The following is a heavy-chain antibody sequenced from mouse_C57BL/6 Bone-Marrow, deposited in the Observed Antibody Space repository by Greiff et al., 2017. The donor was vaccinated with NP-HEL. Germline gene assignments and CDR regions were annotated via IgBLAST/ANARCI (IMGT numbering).Heavy chain of an antibody. CDR3: TRSYYYGSSTSYFDY. CDR2: ISSGGDYI. CDR1: GFTFSSYA. D-gene: IGHD1-1*01. J-gene: IGHJ2*01. Sequence: DVMLVESGEGLVKPGGSLKLSCAASGFTFSSYAMSWVRQTPEKRLEWVAYISSGGDYIYYADTVKGRFTISRDTARNTLYLQLSSLKSEDTAMYYCTRSYYYGSSTSYFDYWGQGTTLTVSS. V-gene: IGHV5-9-1*02.